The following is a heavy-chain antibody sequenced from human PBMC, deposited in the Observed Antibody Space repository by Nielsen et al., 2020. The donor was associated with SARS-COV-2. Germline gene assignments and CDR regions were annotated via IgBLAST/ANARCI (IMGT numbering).Heavy chain of an antibody. D-gene: IGHD1-20*01. CDR3: ATSPAITGTNVNYYYYYGMDV. CDR1: GYTLTELS. V-gene: IGHV1-24*01. J-gene: IGHJ6*02. Sequence: ASVKVSCKVSGYTLTELSMHWVRQAPAKGLEWMGGFDPEDGETIYAQKFQGRVTMTEDTSTDTAYMELSSLRSEDTAVYYCATSPAITGTNVNYYYYYGMDVWGQGTTVTVSS. CDR2: FDPEDGET.